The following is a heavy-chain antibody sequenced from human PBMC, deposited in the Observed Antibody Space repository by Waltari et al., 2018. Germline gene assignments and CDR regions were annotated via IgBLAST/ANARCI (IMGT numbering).Heavy chain of an antibody. Sequence: EVQRVETGGGLIQPGGSLRLSCAASGFTASSNSMTWVRQAPGKGREAVALIYGAYLTPYDYSVKGRVTVSRDNSKNTLFLQMSSLRVEDTAVYFWAKQHSAYDYFFDYWGQGTLVTVSS. D-gene: IGHD5-12*01. J-gene: IGHJ4*02. CDR3: AKQHSAYDYFFDY. V-gene: IGHV3-53*02. CDR1: GFTASSNS. CDR2: IYGAYLT.